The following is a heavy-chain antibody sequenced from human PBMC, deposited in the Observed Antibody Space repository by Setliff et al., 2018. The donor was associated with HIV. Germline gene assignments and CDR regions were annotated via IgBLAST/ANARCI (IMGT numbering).Heavy chain of an antibody. J-gene: IGHJ5*02. CDR2: IYYSGST. V-gene: IGHV4-31*03. CDR3: ARAPTSFGVVIPRFDP. CDR1: GGSISSGGYY. Sequence: PSETLSLTCTVSGGSISSGGYYWSWIRQHPGKGLEWIGYIYYSGSTYYNPSLKSRVTISVDTSKNQFSLKLSSVTAADTAVYYCARAPTSFGVVIPRFDPWGQGTLVTVS. D-gene: IGHD3-3*01.